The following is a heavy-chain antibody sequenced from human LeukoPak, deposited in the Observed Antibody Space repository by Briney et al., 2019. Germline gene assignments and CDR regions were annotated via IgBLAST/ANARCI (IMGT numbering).Heavy chain of an antibody. Sequence: SQTLSLTCTVSVGPISRCGYYWSWIRQHPRKILVCIGYIEHSGSTYYTPTLKSRLTLSVDTSTNPFSLTLSSVTAADTAIYFCARDSCGGTCQKWTFDIWGQGTMVTVSS. CDR3: ARDSCGGTCQKWTFDI. J-gene: IGHJ3*02. CDR2: IEHSGST. D-gene: IGHD2-15*01. CDR1: VGPISRCGYY. V-gene: IGHV4-31*03.